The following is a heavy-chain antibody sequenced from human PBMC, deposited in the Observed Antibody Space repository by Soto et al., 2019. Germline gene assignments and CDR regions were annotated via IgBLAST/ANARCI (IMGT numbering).Heavy chain of an antibody. J-gene: IGHJ5*02. CDR3: ARGTDNAKIRFDP. V-gene: IGHV3-33*01. Sequence: QVHLVESGGGVVQPGRSLRLSCAASGFTFSSYGMHWVRQAPGKGLEWVAFIWHDGGNKFYAESVKGRFTISRDNSKNTVYLQMNSLRAEDTALYYCARGTDNAKIRFDPRGQGTLVTVSS. CDR1: GFTFSSYG. CDR2: IWHDGGNK. D-gene: IGHD1-1*01.